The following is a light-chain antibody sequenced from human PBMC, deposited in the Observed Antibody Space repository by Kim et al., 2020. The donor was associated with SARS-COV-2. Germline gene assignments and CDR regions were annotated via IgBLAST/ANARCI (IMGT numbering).Light chain of an antibody. CDR2: SNN. CDR3: EAWDGSLNGVV. Sequence: QSVLTQPPSASGTPGQRVTISCSGSSSNIVSNTVNWYQQLPGTAPKLLIYSNNQRPSGVPDRFSGSKSGTSDSLAITGLQSEDEADYYCEAWDGSLNGVVFGGGTQLTVL. CDR1: SSNIVSNT. J-gene: IGLJ2*01. V-gene: IGLV1-44*01.